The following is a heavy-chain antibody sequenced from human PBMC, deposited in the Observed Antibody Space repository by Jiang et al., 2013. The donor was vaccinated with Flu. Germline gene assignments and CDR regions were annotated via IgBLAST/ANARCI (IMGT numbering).Heavy chain of an antibody. J-gene: IGHJ5*02. V-gene: IGHV1-69*06. Sequence: GAEVKKPGSSVKVSCKASGDPFSSFAINWVRQAPGQGLEWMGEIIPVFGTANYAQKFQGRVTITADKSTSAAYMELSSLRSEDTAVYYCARRPGIVPAALSPMGYFDPWGQGTLVTVSS. D-gene: IGHD2-2*01. CDR1: GDPFSSFA. CDR3: ARRPGIVPAALSPMGYFDP. CDR2: IIPVFGTA.